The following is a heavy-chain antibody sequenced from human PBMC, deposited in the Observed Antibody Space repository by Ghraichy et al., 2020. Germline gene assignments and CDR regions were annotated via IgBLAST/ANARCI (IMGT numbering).Heavy chain of an antibody. J-gene: IGHJ5*02. CDR2: IIPIFGTA. CDR1: GGTFTTYA. Sequence: SVKVSCKASGGTFTTYAISWVRQAPGQGLEWMGGIIPIFGTANYAQKFQGRVTITADESTRTAYMELSSLRSEDSAVYYCGTPPLAGTAWFDPWGQGTLVTVSS. CDR3: GTPPLAGTAWFDP. V-gene: IGHV1-69*13. D-gene: IGHD6-19*01.